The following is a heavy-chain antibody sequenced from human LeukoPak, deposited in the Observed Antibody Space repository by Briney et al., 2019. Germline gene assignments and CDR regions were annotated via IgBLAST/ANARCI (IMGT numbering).Heavy chain of an antibody. CDR1: GYTFTNYD. CDR3: ARFHLPFAI. V-gene: IGHV1-8*01. D-gene: IGHD5/OR15-5a*01. Sequence: ASVKVSCKASGYTFTNYDINWVRQATGQGLEWMGWVNPNSHNTGYAQKFQGRVTMTMDTSIDTAYMELSRLTSEDTAVYYCARFHLPFAIWGQGTVVTVYS. J-gene: IGHJ3*02. CDR2: VNPNSHNT.